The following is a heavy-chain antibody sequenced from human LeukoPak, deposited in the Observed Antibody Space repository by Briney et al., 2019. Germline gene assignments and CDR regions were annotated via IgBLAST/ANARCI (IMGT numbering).Heavy chain of an antibody. CDR1: GHTFTSYG. CDR2: ISDYNGNT. D-gene: IGHD2-2*01. V-gene: IGHV1-18*01. CDR3: AGGKNQLLWGYH. Sequence: GASVKVSCKASGHTFTSYGISWVRQAPGQGLEWMGWISDYNGNTKYAQKLQGGLTMTTDTSTRTAYMELRSLRSDDTAVYYCAGGKNQLLWGYHWGQGTLVTVSS. J-gene: IGHJ5*02.